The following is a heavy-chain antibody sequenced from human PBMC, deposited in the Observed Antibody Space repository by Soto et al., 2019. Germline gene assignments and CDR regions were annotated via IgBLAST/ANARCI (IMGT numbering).Heavy chain of an antibody. V-gene: IGHV1-3*01. J-gene: IGHJ3*02. D-gene: IGHD3-22*01. CDR2: INADNDNT. CDR3: ARSRSGPYYYDSSGYQDAFDI. CDR1: GYTFTNDA. Sequence: QVQLVQSGAEVKKPGASVRVSCKASGYTFTNDAIQWVRQAPGQRLEWMGWINADNDNTKYSQKSQGRVTITRDTSASIAYMELSSLRSEDTAVYYCARSRSGPYYYDSSGYQDAFDIWGQGTMVTVSS.